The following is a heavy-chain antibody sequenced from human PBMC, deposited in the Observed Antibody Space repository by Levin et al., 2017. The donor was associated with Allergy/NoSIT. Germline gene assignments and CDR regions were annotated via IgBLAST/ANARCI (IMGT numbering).Heavy chain of an antibody. Sequence: GGSLRLSCAASGFTFSSYGMHWVRQTPGKGLEWVAVIWYDGSNKYYADSVKGRFTISRDNSKNTLYLQMNSLRAEDTAVYYCARAIQLWTYDYWGQGTLVTVSS. J-gene: IGHJ4*02. D-gene: IGHD5-18*01. V-gene: IGHV3-33*01. CDR2: IWYDGSNK. CDR1: GFTFSSYG. CDR3: ARAIQLWTYDY.